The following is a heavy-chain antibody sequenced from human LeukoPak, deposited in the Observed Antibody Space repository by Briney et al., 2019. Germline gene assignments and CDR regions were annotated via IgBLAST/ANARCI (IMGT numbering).Heavy chain of an antibody. Sequence: GSLRLSCAASGFTFDDYGMSWVRQPPGKGLEWIGEINHSGSTNYNPSLKSRVTISVDTSKNQFSLKLSSVTAADTAVYYCARVRSMVRPFNYYYYYMDVWGKGTTVTVSS. J-gene: IGHJ6*03. CDR1: GFTFDDYG. V-gene: IGHV4-34*01. CDR3: ARVRSMVRPFNYYYYYMDV. D-gene: IGHD3-10*01. CDR2: INHSGST.